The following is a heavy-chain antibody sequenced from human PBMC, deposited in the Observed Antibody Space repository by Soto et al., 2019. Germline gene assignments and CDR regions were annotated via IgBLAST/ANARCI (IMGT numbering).Heavy chain of an antibody. D-gene: IGHD6-19*01. CDR3: GNGSLRGWAGAGFDI. CDR1: GFNFDDYA. Sequence: EGQLVNSGGGLVQPGRSLRLSCATSGFNFDDYAMHWVRQAPGKGLEWVSSISWNGGGIAYADSVKGRVTVSRDNAKSSLYLQMNSLRTEDTALYYWGNGSLRGWAGAGFDIWGPGTMVTVAS. CDR2: ISWNGGGI. J-gene: IGHJ3*02. V-gene: IGHV3-9*01.